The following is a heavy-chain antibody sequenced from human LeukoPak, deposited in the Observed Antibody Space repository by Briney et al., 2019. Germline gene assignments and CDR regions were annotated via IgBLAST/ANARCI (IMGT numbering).Heavy chain of an antibody. CDR2: IRSKAYGGTT. V-gene: IGHV3-49*03. J-gene: IGHJ4*02. CDR1: GFTFGDYA. CDR3: TRGRGYSSSWYAGAYFDY. D-gene: IGHD6-13*01. Sequence: QSGGSLRLSCTASGFTFGDYAMSWFRQAPGKGLEWVGFIRSKAYGGTTEYAASVKGRFTISRDDSKSIAYLQMNSLKTEDTAVYYCTRGRGYSSSWYAGAYFDYWGQGTLVTVSS.